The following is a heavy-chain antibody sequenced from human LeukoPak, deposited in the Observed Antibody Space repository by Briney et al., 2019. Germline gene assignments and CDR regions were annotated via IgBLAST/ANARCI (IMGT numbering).Heavy chain of an antibody. CDR2: ISSSSYI. J-gene: IGHJ3*02. CDR1: GFTFSSYS. Sequence: SGGSLRLSCAASGFTFSSYSMNWVRQAPGKGLEWVSSISSSSYIYYADSVKGRFTISRDNAKNSLYLQMNSLRAEDTAVYYCARGTYYYDSSGYLDAFDIWGQGTMVTVSS. CDR3: ARGTYYYDSSGYLDAFDI. D-gene: IGHD3-22*01. V-gene: IGHV3-21*01.